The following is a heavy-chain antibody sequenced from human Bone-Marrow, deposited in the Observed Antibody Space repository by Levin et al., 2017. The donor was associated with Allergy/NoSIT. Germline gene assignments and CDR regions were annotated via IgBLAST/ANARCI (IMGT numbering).Heavy chain of an antibody. J-gene: IGHJ4*02. CDR1: GASFSGYF. Sequence: SETLSLTCAVNGASFSGYFWTWIRQSPGKGLEWLGQINFNGITTYNPSLKSRVIISVDPTKKLFSLNLNSLTAADTAVYFCARGGEVPSQYYFDYWGQGTLVTVSS. D-gene: IGHD1-1*01. V-gene: IGHV4-34*01. CDR2: INFNGIT. CDR3: ARGGEVPSQYYFDY.